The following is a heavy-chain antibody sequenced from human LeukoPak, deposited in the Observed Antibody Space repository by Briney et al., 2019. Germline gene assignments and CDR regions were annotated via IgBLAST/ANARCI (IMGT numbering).Heavy chain of an antibody. V-gene: IGHV3-33*01. D-gene: IGHD3-22*01. CDR1: GFTFSSYG. Sequence: PGGSLRLSCAASGFTFSSYGMHWVRQAPGKGLEWVAVIWYDGSNKYYADSVKGRFTISRDNSKNTLYLQMNSLRAEDTAVYYCARDYDSSGYAGMDVWGQGTTVTVSS. J-gene: IGHJ6*02. CDR3: ARDYDSSGYAGMDV. CDR2: IWYDGSNK.